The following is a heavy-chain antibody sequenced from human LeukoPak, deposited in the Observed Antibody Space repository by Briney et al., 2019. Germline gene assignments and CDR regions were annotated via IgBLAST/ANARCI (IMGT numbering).Heavy chain of an antibody. Sequence: PGGSLRLSCAASGFTFSSYWMSWVRQAPGKGLEWVANIKQDGSEKYYVDSVKGRFTISRDNAKNSLYLQMNSLRAEDTAVYYCARRRLPYSSGCYRYYYYGMDVWGQGTTVTVSS. J-gene: IGHJ6*02. CDR3: ARRRLPYSSGCYRYYYYGMDV. CDR1: GFTFSSYW. D-gene: IGHD6-19*01. CDR2: IKQDGSEK. V-gene: IGHV3-7*01.